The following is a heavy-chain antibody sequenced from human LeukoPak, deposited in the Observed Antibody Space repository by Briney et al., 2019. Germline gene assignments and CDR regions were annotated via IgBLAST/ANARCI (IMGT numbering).Heavy chain of an antibody. J-gene: IGHJ4*02. V-gene: IGHV5-51*01. Sequence: GESLKISCKGSGYSFTSYRIGWVRQMPGKGLEWVGIIYPGDSDTRYSPSFQGQVTISADKSISTAYLQWSSLKASDTAMYYCARIKYSSLRGYARNFDYWGQGTLVTVSS. CDR3: ARIKYSSLRGYARNFDY. CDR1: GYSFTSYR. CDR2: IYPGDSDT. D-gene: IGHD6-6*01.